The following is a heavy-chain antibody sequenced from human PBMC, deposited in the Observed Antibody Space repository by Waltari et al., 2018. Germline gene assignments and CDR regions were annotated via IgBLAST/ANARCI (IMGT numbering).Heavy chain of an antibody. V-gene: IGHV4-34*01. J-gene: IGHJ4*02. Sequence: VRLDQWGTELVEPWETLSLTCAVYEGSFSASFWSWVRQPPGKGLEWIGELNHGLKTGDNPYLKSRLVMPVVLSKNQFSVMLSAVTAGVTAVYYCVRSHGSGDSGFRYVDSWGQGTLVTVSS. CDR2: LNHGLKT. D-gene: IGHD2-15*01. CDR3: VRSHGSGDSGFRYVDS. CDR1: EGSFSASF.